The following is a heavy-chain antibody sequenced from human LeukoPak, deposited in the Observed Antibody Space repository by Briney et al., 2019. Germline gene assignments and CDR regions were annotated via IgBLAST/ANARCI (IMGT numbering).Heavy chain of an antibody. CDR1: GFTFSSYS. CDR3: ARDYYPTADYYGSGSYYDYYYYYGMDV. D-gene: IGHD3-10*01. J-gene: IGHJ6*02. CDR2: ISSGSSSI. Sequence: GGSLRLSCAASGFTFSSYSMNWVRQAPGKGLEWVSYISSGSSSIYYADSVKGRFTISRDNANNSLWLQMNSLRADDTAVYYCARDYYPTADYYGSGSYYDYYYYYGMDVWGQGTTVTVSS. V-gene: IGHV3-48*04.